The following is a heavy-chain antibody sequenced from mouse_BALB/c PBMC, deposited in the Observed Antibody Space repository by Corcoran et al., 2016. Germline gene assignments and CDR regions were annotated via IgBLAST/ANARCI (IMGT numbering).Heavy chain of an antibody. V-gene: IGHV1-84*02. D-gene: IGHD2-4*01. J-gene: IGHJ4*01. CDR3: ARLLGHDYIDY. Sequence: QIQLQQSGAELVKPGASVKISCKASGYTFTNYYINWVKEKPEQGLEWIGWIYPGSGNTKYNEKFKGKATLTIDTSSSTAYMQLSSLTSEDTAVYFCARLLGHDYIDYWGQGTSVTVSS. CDR2: IYPGSGNT. CDR1: GYTFTNYY.